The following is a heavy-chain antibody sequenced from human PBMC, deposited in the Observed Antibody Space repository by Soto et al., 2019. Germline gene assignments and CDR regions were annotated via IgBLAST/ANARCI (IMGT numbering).Heavy chain of an antibody. J-gene: IGHJ4*02. CDR3: ARGHYDLWSGEFDTIDY. CDR2: IHYRGST. CDR1: DGAISSYY. Sequence: QVQLQESGPGLVKPSETLSLTCTVSDGAISSYYWSWIRQPPGKGLEWICYIHYRGSTKYNPSLNNPVTTPADTSNNHFSLTLSYVSASDPAVNYCARGHYDLWSGEFDTIDYWGQGTLVTVSS. D-gene: IGHD3-3*01. V-gene: IGHV4-59*08.